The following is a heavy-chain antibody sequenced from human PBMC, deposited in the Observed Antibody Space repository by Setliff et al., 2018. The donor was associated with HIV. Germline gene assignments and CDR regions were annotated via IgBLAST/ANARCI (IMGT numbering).Heavy chain of an antibody. Sequence: SETLSLTCTVSGDSINTHYWSWVRQPPGKALEWIGNTSKSGSTTYNPSLNSRVTISVDTAKNQFSLKVTSVTSADTAVYYWARGCTPWWTWWFEPWGQGTLVTVSS. CDR3: ARGCTPWWTWWFEP. V-gene: IGHV4-59*11. J-gene: IGHJ5*02. CDR2: TSKSGST. D-gene: IGHD2-15*01. CDR1: GDSINTHY.